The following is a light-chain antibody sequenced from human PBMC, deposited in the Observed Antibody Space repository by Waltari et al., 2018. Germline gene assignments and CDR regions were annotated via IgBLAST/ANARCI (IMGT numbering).Light chain of an antibody. J-gene: IGLJ2*01. CDR1: SSDSGGYEY. Sequence: SALTQPDSVSGSPGQSITISCSGISSDSGGYEYVSWYQQHPGQAPKVIIYDVNNRPSAVSNRFSGSKSGSSASLTISGLQAEDEADYYCSSFTSSTTGIFGGGTKVTVL. CDR2: DVN. CDR3: SSFTSSTTGI. V-gene: IGLV2-14*03.